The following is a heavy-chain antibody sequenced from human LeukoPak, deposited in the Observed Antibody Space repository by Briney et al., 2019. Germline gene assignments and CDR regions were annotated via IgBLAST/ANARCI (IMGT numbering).Heavy chain of an antibody. Sequence: GTSVTVSCKASGFTFTSSAVQWVRQARGQRLEWIGWIVVGSGNTNYAQKFQERVTITRDMSTSTAYMELSSLRSEDTAVYYCAAIGVNCSGGSCSTYYFDYWGQGTLVTVSS. CDR1: GFTFTSSA. D-gene: IGHD2-15*01. V-gene: IGHV1-58*01. CDR2: IVVGSGNT. J-gene: IGHJ4*02. CDR3: AAIGVNCSGGSCSTYYFDY.